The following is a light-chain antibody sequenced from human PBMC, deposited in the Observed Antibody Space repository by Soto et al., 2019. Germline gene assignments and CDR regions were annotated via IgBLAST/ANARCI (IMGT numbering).Light chain of an antibody. CDR2: ATS. V-gene: IGKV3D-15*01. J-gene: IGKJ4*01. CDR3: QQYNNWPPLT. CDR1: QSVSSN. Sequence: EIVMTQSPATLSVSLGERATLSCRASQSVSSNLAWYQQKPGQAPRLLIYATSTRAIGIPARFSGSGSGTEFSLTITSLQSEDFAVYYCQQYNNWPPLTFGGGTRVDLK.